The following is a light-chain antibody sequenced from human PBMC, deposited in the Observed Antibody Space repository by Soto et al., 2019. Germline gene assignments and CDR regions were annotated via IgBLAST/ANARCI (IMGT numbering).Light chain of an antibody. Sequence: EIVLTQSPGTLSLSPGERATLSCRASQSVSGNYLAWYQQKPGQSPRLLIYGSSDRATGIPDRFSGSGSETAFTLTITRAEPEDLAVYYCQQYGSSPPYSFGQGTKLEIK. CDR1: QSVSGNY. J-gene: IGKJ2*01. CDR3: QQYGSSPPYS. CDR2: GSS. V-gene: IGKV3-20*01.